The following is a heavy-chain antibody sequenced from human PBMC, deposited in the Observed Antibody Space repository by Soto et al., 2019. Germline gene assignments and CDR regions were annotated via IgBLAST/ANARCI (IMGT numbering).Heavy chain of an antibody. CDR1: VGSFSGYY. D-gene: IGHD1-1*01. CDR3: TRSVQLWTPFDY. V-gene: IGHV4-34*01. CDR2: INHSGST. J-gene: IGHJ4*02. Sequence: ETLSLSCAVSVGSFSGYYWSWIRQPPGKGLEWIGEINHSGSTNYNPSLKSRLTISVDSFKKHFSLKLTAVTAADTAVYYCTRSVQLWTPFDYWGQGILVTVSS.